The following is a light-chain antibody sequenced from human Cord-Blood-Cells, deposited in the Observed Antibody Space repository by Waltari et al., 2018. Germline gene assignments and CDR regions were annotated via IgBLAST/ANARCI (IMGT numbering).Light chain of an antibody. CDR3: QQYNSYSWT. CDR2: DAS. CDR1: QSISSW. Sequence: DIVMTQSPSTLSASVGDRVTITCRASQSISSWLAWYQQKPGKAPNLLIYDASSLESGVPSRFSGSGSGTEFTLTISSLQPDDFATYYCQQYNSYSWTFGQGTKVEIK. V-gene: IGKV1-5*01. J-gene: IGKJ1*01.